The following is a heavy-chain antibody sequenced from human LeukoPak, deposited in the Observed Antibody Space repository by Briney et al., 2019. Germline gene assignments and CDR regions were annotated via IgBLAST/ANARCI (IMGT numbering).Heavy chain of an antibody. CDR3: ARGASSWYYYYHMDV. J-gene: IGHJ6*03. CDR1: GFTFSSYG. CDR2: ISYDGSNK. Sequence: PGGSLRLSCAASGFTFSSYGMHWVRQAPGKGLEWVAVISYDGSNKYYADSVKGRFTISRDNSKNTLYLQMNSLRAEDTAVYYCARGASSWYYYYHMDVWGKGTTVTVSS. V-gene: IGHV3-30*03. D-gene: IGHD6-13*01.